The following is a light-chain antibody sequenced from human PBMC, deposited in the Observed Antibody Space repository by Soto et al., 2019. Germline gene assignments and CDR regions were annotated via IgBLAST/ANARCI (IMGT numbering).Light chain of an antibody. CDR2: DAS. J-gene: IGKJ4*01. Sequence: EIVMTQSPATLSVSPGERATLSCRASQSVSSGLSWYQQKPGQAPRLLIYDASNRATGIPARFSGSGSGTDFTLTISSLQPEDFATYYCQQANSFPLTFGGGTKVDIK. CDR1: QSVSSG. V-gene: IGKV3D-15*01. CDR3: QQANSFPLT.